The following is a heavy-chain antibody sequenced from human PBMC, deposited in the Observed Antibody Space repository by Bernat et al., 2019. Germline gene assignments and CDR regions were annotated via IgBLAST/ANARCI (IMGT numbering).Heavy chain of an antibody. CDR2: LSGTGGST. Sequence: EVQLLESGGDLVQPGGSLTLSCAASGFTFSNYGMSWVRQAPGKGLEWVSGLSGTGGSTNYADSVKGRFTISRDNSKSTLYLQMNSLRAEDTALYYCAKNKKDLDYWGQGTLVTVSS. CDR3: AKNKKDLDY. CDR1: GFTFSNYG. J-gene: IGHJ4*02. V-gene: IGHV3-23*01. D-gene: IGHD1/OR15-1a*01.